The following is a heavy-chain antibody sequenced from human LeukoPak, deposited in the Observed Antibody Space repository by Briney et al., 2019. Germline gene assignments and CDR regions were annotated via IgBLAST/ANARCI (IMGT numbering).Heavy chain of an antibody. CDR3: TRVTYYYDNSGYFHFDS. Sequence: PGRSLRLSCTASGFTFGGYAMSWVRQAPGKGLEWVSFIRRKVHGGTTEYAASVKGRFSSSRDDSKSIAYLQMNSLKTEDTAVYFCTRVTYYYDNSGYFHFDSWGQGTLVTVSS. CDR1: GFTFGGYA. CDR2: IRRKVHGGTT. D-gene: IGHD3-22*01. V-gene: IGHV3-49*04. J-gene: IGHJ4*02.